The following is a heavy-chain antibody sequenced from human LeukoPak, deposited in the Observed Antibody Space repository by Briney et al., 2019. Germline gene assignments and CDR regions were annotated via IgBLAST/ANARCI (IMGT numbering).Heavy chain of an antibody. J-gene: IGHJ4*02. CDR2: ITKTGNSK. CDR1: GFTFSNYE. D-gene: IGHD3-9*01. V-gene: IGHV3-48*03. CDR3: VREGSLDDFDY. Sequence: GGSLRLSCVASGFTFSNYEMNWVRQAPGKGPEWVSYITKTGNSKYYADPVKGRFTVSRDDANKSLYLQMDSLGAEDTAVYYCVREGSLDDFDYWGQGTLVTVSS.